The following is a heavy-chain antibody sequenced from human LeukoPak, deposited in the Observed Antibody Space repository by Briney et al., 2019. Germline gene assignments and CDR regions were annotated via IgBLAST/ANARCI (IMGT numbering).Heavy chain of an antibody. V-gene: IGHV1-8*01. J-gene: IGHJ6*03. CDR3: ARAGRDYGDYYHYYYYMDV. Sequence: ASVKVSCKASGYTLTSHDINWVRQATGQGLEWMGWMTPNSGDTGYAQKFQGSVTMTRDTSISTAYMELSSLTSEDTAVYYCARAGRDYGDYYHYYYYMDVWGSGTTVTVSS. CDR2: MTPNSGDT. CDR1: GYTLTSHD. D-gene: IGHD4-17*01.